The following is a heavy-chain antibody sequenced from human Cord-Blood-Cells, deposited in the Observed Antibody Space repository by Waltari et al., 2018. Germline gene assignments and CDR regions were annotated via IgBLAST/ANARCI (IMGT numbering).Heavy chain of an antibody. D-gene: IGHD2-15*01. V-gene: IGHV4-38-2*02. J-gene: IGHJ5*02. CDR1: GYSISSGYY. CDR3: ARAGIWDDNWFDP. Sequence: QVQLQESGPGLVKPSETLSLTCTVSGYSISSGYYWGWIRQPPGKGLEWIGGIYHSGSTYYNPSLKSRVTISVDTSKNQFSLKLSSVTAADTAVYYCARAGIWDDNWFDPWGQGTLVTVSS. CDR2: IYHSGST.